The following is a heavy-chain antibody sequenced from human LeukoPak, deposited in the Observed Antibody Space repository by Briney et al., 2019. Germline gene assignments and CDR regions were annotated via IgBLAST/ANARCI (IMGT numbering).Heavy chain of an antibody. CDR1: GFTFDDYA. D-gene: IGHD3-10*01. CDR3: ARGSLDAFDI. V-gene: IGHV3-9*01. Sequence: GGSLRLSCAASGFTFDDYAMHWVRQAPGKGLEWVSGISWNSGSIGYADSVKGRLTISRDNAKNSLYLQMNSLRAEDTAVYYCARGSLDAFDIWGQGTMVTVSS. CDR2: ISWNSGSI. J-gene: IGHJ3*02.